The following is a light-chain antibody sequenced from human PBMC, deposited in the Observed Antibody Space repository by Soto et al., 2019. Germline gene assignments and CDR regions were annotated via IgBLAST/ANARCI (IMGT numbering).Light chain of an antibody. CDR2: AAS. J-gene: IGKJ3*01. CDR3: QHSYSTPHT. CDR1: QSISSY. Sequence: QMSHYPSSLSASVGDRVTITCRASQSISSYLNWYQQKPGKAPKLLIYAASSLQSGVPSRFSGSGSGTDFTLTISSLQPDAFAHNCCQHSYSTPHTLGPRTKVYIK. V-gene: IGKV1-39*01.